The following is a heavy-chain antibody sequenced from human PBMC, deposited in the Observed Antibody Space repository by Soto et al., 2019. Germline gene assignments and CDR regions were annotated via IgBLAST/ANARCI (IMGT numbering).Heavy chain of an antibody. CDR3: ARRDSHGYFRYFDN. CDR2: TNGNLGTG. Sequence: QVQLVQSGAEVKRPGSSVKVSCKASGGTFSSYPISWVRQAPGQGLEWMGGTNGNLGTGNYAQKFRGRLTITTDISTTAAYMEQSTLTPEDTAVYNCARRDSHGYFRYFDNWGQGTLVTVSS. J-gene: IGHJ4*02. CDR1: GGTFSSYP. D-gene: IGHD4-17*01. V-gene: IGHV1-69*06.